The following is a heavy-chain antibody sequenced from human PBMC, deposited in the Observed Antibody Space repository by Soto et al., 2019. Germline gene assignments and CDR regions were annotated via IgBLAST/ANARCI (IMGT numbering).Heavy chain of an antibody. J-gene: IGHJ6*02. Sequence: SETLSLTCTVSGGSISSGGYYWSWIRQHPGKGLEWIGYIYYSGSTYYNPSLKSRVTISVDTSKNQFSLKLSSVTAADTAVYYCARERGYCSGGSCYPYYYYYYGMDVWGQGTTVTVS. CDR3: ARERGYCSGGSCYPYYYYYYGMDV. D-gene: IGHD2-15*01. CDR1: GGSISSGGYY. V-gene: IGHV4-31*03. CDR2: IYYSGST.